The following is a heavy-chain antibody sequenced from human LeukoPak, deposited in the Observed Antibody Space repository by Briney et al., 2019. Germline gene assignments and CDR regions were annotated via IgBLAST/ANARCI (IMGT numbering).Heavy chain of an antibody. Sequence: SGGSLRLSCAASGFTLSNFGLNWVRQAPGKGLEWVAFISDNGLRTYYLESVKGLFTISRDNSKNTLFLQMNSLRAEDTAVYYCATDAGHWFDPWGQGTLVTVSS. CDR2: ISDNGLRT. V-gene: IGHV3-33*08. CDR3: ATDAGHWFDP. J-gene: IGHJ5*02. CDR1: GFTLSNFG.